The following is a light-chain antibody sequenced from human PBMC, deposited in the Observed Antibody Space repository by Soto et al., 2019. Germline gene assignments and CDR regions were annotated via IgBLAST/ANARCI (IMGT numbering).Light chain of an antibody. CDR2: EVS. J-gene: IGLJ1*01. Sequence: QSALTQPASVSGSPGQSITISCTGTSSDVGGYNYVSWHQQHPGKAPKLMIFEVSYRPSVVSDRFSGSKSGNTASLTISGRQADDEADYYCSSNTRSSLYVFGTGTKVTVL. CDR3: SSNTRSSLYV. V-gene: IGLV2-14*01. CDR1: SSDVGGYNY.